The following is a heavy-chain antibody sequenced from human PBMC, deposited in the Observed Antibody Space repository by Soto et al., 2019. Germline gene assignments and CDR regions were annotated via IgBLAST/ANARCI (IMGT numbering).Heavy chain of an antibody. CDR3: ARDTSYDFWSGYVGFDP. J-gene: IGHJ5*02. V-gene: IGHV4-59*02. D-gene: IGHD3-3*01. CDR2: IYYSGST. CDR1: GGSVTSHH. Sequence: SETLSLTCFVSGGSVTSHHWSWIRQPPGKGLEWIGNIYYSGSTKYNPSLKSRVTISVDRSRNHFSLNLRSVTTADTALYYCARDTSYDFWSGYVGFDPWGQGTLVTVSS.